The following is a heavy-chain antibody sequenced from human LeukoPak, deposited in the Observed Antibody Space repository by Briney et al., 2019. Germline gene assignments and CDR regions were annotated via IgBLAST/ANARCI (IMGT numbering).Heavy chain of an antibody. CDR3: ARGRYYGSGSYYNVLALDY. D-gene: IGHD3-10*01. J-gene: IGHJ4*02. CDR1: GGSISSYY. V-gene: IGHV4-4*07. Sequence: SETLSLTCTVSGGSISSYYWSWIRQPAGKRLEWIGRIYTSGSTNYNPSLKSRVTMSVDTSKNQFSLKLSSVTAADTAVYYCARGRYYGSGSYYNVLALDYWGQGTLVTVSS. CDR2: IYTSGST.